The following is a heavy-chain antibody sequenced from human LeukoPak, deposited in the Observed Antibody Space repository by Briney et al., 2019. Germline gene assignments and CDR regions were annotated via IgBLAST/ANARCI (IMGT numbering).Heavy chain of an antibody. CDR3: ARDVDYYDSSGYYYDFDY. CDR1: GYTFTGYY. CDR2: INPNSGGT. V-gene: IGHV1-2*02. D-gene: IGHD3-22*01. J-gene: IGHJ4*02. Sequence: ASVKVSCKASGYTFTGYYMHWVRQAPGRGLEWMGWINPNSGGTNYAQKFQGRVTMTRDKSISTAYMELSRLRSDDTAVYYCARDVDYYDSSGYYYDFDYWGQGTLVTVSS.